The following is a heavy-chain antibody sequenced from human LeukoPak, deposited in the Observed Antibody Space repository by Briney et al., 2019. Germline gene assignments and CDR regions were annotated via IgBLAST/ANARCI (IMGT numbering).Heavy chain of an antibody. CDR2: IYPGYSDT. D-gene: IGHD3-9*01. V-gene: IGHV5-51*01. CDR3: ARLDILTGYYNGYNDY. CDR1: GYSFTSYW. J-gene: IGHJ4*02. Sequence: GESLKISCKGSGYSFTSYWIGWVRQMPGKGLEWMGIIYPGYSDTRYSPSFQGQVTISADKSISTAYLQWSSLKASDTAMYYCARLDILTGYYNGYNDYWGQGTLVTVSS.